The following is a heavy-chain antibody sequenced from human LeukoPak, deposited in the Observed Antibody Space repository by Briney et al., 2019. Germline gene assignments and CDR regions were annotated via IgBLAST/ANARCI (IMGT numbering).Heavy chain of an antibody. CDR1: GYTFTNYY. J-gene: IGHJ4*02. Sequence: ASVKVSCKASGYTFTNYYIHWVRQAPGHALEWMGIINPSGGGTSYAQKFQDRVTMTRDMSTSTVYMELSSLRSEDTAVHYCAREGGDTTMVNFDYWGQGTLVTVSS. D-gene: IGHD5-18*01. CDR3: AREGGDTTMVNFDY. CDR2: INPSGGGT. V-gene: IGHV1-46*01.